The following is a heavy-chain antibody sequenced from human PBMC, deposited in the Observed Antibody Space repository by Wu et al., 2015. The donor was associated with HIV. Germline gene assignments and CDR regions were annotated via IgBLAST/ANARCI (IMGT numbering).Heavy chain of an antibody. J-gene: IGHJ4*02. CDR1: GYTFTSYG. V-gene: IGHV1-18*01. CDR3: ARDRPYFDF. CDR2: VSPYNGDT. Sequence: QVQLVQSGTEVKKPGASVKVYCKASGYTFTSYGISWVRQAPGQGLEWMGWVSPYNGDTLYTQKFQGRVTMTTDTSTTTVYMDLRSLKSDDTAVYYCARDRPYFDFWGQGTLVTVSS.